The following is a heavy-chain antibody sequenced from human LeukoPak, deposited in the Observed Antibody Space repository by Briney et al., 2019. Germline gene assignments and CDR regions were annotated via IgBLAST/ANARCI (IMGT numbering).Heavy chain of an antibody. CDR1: GSSLTELS. D-gene: IGHD2-21*02. J-gene: IGHJ3*02. CDR3: ARGVTARDSYDI. Sequence: GASVKVSCTVSGSSLTELSLYWVRQAPGKGLEWMGWISTYDVDTKYAQKFQGRVTMTTDTSTSTAYMDLRSLRSDDTAVYYCARGVTARDSYDIWGQGTMLIVSS. CDR2: ISTYDVDT. V-gene: IGHV1-18*01.